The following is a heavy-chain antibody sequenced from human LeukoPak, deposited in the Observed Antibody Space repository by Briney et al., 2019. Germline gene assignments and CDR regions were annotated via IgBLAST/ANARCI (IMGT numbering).Heavy chain of an antibody. D-gene: IGHD2-2*01. CDR3: AREGGTNCSSTSCYALNWFDP. CDR2: IIPIFGTA. V-gene: IGHV1-69*06. J-gene: IGHJ5*02. Sequence: SVKVSCKASGGTFSSYAISWVRQAPRQGLEWMGGIIPIFGTANYAQKFQGRVTITADKSTSTAYMELSSLRSEDTAVYYCAREGGTNCSSTSCYALNWFDPWGQGTLVTVSS. CDR1: GGTFSSYA.